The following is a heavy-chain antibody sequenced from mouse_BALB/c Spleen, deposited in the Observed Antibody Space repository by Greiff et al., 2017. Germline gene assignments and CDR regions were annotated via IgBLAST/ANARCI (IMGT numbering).Heavy chain of an antibody. CDR2: IRNKANGYTT. CDR1: GFTFTDYY. Sequence: EVQLVESGGGLVQPGGSLRLSCATSGFTFTDYYMSWVRQPPGKALEWLGFIRNKANGYTTEYSASVKGRFTISRDNSQSILYLQMNTLRAEDSATYYCARDDYGSSYVYWGQGTTLTVSS. D-gene: IGHD1-1*01. CDR3: ARDDYGSSYVY. J-gene: IGHJ2*01. V-gene: IGHV7-3*02.